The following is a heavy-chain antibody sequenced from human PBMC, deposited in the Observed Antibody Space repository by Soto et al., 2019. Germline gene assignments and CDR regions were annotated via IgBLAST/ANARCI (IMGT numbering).Heavy chain of an antibody. CDR2: IWYDGSNK. CDR1: GFTFSSYG. D-gene: IGHD6-13*01. V-gene: IGHV3-33*01. CDR3: ARDRREQELNWFDP. Sequence: PGGSLRLSCAASGFTFSSYGMHWVRQAPGKGLEWVAVIWYDGSNKYYADSVKGRFTISRDNSKNTLYLQMNSLRAEDTAVYYCARDRREQELNWFDPWGQGTLVTVSS. J-gene: IGHJ5*02.